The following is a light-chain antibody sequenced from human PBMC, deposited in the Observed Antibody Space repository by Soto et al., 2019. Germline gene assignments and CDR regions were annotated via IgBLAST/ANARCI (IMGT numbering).Light chain of an antibody. Sequence: DIQMTQSPSSLSASVGDRVTITCRASQGISNYLAWYQQKPGKVPNFLINAPSTFQSGVPSRFSGSGSGTDFTLTISSLQPEDVATYYCQKYNSAPWTFGQGTKVEIK. CDR3: QKYNSAPWT. V-gene: IGKV1-27*01. J-gene: IGKJ1*01. CDR1: QGISNY. CDR2: APS.